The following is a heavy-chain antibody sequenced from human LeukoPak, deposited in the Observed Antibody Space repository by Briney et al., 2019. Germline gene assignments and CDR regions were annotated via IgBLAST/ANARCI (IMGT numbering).Heavy chain of an antibody. J-gene: IGHJ5*02. CDR1: GYTFTGYY. D-gene: IGHD1-1*01. CDR2: INPNSGGT. Sequence: ASVKVSCKASGYTFTGYYMHWVRQAPGQGLEWMGWINPNSGGTNYAQKFQGWVTMTRDTSISTACMELSRLRSDDTAVYYCARGFGTPLHRAAARTINWFDPWGQGTLVTVSS. CDR3: ARGFGTPLHRAAARTINWFDP. V-gene: IGHV1-2*04.